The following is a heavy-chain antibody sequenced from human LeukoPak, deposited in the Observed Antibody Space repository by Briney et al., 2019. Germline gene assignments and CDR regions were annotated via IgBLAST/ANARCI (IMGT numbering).Heavy chain of an antibody. CDR2: IYYSGST. Sequence: SETLSLTCTVSGGSISSGGYYWSWIRQHPGKGLEWIGYIYYSGSTYYNPSLKSRVTISVDTSRNQFSLKLSSVTAADTAVYYCAREIKSSSWYYFDYWGQGTLVTVSS. CDR1: GGSISSGGYY. J-gene: IGHJ4*02. CDR3: AREIKSSSWYYFDY. V-gene: IGHV4-31*03. D-gene: IGHD6-13*01.